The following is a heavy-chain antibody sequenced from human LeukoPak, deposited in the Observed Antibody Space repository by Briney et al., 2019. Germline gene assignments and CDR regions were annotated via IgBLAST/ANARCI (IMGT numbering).Heavy chain of an antibody. Sequence: WVTFIRYDGTNQKYADSVKGRFTISRDTSKNTLNLQMNGLRDDDTAVYYCAKGQAFHFDYWGQGTLVTVSS. CDR2: IRYDGTNQ. J-gene: IGHJ4*02. CDR3: AKGQAFHFDY. V-gene: IGHV3-30*02. D-gene: IGHD3-3*02.